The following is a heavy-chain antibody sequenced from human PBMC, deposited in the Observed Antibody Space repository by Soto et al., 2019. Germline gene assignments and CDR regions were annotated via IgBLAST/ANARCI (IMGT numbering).Heavy chain of an antibody. CDR2: VHISGHS. D-gene: IGHD1-1*01. CDR3: ARVRQGCSANNCYFDP. CDR1: GGSVRAPDW. J-gene: IGHJ5*01. V-gene: IGHV4-4*02. Sequence: SETLSLTCTPSGGSVRAPDWWNWVRQSPDKGLEWIAEVHISGHSNYNPSLRSRVSVSIDSSKNQFYLNLNSVTAADTAIYYCARVRQGCSANNCYFDPWGQGTQVTVSS.